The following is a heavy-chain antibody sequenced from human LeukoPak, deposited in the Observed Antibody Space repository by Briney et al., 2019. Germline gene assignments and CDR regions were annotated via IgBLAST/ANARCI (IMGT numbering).Heavy chain of an antibody. D-gene: IGHD5-18*01. Sequence: PGGSLRLSCAASGFTFSSYGMHWVRQAPGKGLEWVSAISGSGGSTYYADSVKGRFTISRDNSKNTLYLQMNSLRAEDTAVYYCAKFSHTAMVADYWGQGTLVTVSS. V-gene: IGHV3-23*01. CDR1: GFTFSSYG. CDR3: AKFSHTAMVADY. J-gene: IGHJ4*02. CDR2: ISGSGGST.